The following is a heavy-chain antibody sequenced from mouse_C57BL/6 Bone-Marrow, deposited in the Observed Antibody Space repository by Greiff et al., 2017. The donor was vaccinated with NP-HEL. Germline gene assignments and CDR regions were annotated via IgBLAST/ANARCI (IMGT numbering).Heavy chain of an antibody. J-gene: IGHJ1*03. CDR1: GFTFSSYA. Sequence: DVKLVESGGGLVKPGGSLKLSCAASGFTFSSYAMSWVRQTPEKRLEWVATISDGGRYTYYPDNVKGRFTISRDNAKNNLYLQMSHMKSEDTAMYYCARDGVRYGYVDVWGTGTTVTVSS. CDR2: ISDGGRYT. CDR3: ARDGVRYGYVDV. V-gene: IGHV5-4*01.